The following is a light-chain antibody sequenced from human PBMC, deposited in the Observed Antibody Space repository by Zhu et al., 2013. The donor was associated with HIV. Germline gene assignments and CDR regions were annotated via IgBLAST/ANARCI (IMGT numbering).Light chain of an antibody. Sequence: DIVMTQSPATLSVSPGESATLSCRASQGVSNNLAWYQHKPGLPPRLLIYGASTRASGVPVRFSGSGSGTDFTLTISSLQSEDFALYYCHQYNAWPRTFGQGTRVDFK. CDR2: GAS. CDR1: QGVSNN. V-gene: IGKV3-15*01. CDR3: HQYNAWPRT. J-gene: IGKJ1*01.